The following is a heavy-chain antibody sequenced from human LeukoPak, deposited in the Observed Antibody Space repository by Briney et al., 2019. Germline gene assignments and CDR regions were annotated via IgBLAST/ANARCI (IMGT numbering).Heavy chain of an antibody. V-gene: IGHV3-13*01. J-gene: IGHJ4*02. D-gene: IGHD3-10*01. CDR3: ARTRIIPGVRDLQMRYFDY. CDR1: GFNFSRSD. CDR2: IGTAGDT. Sequence: GGSLRLSCVASGFNFSRSDMYWVRQVTGKGLEWVSGIGTAGDTFYSGSVKGRFTISRENGKNSLYLQMSSLTAGDTAVYYCARTRIIPGVRDLQMRYFDYWGQGSLVTVSS.